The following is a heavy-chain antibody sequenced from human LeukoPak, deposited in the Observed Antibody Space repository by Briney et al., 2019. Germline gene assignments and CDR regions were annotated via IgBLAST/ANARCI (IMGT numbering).Heavy chain of an antibody. V-gene: IGHV3-30*02. CDR2: IQSDGSSK. D-gene: IGHD6-25*01. Sequence: PGGSLRLSCAASAFTFSHYGIHWVRQAPGKGLEWVTFIQSDGSSKYYADSVRGRFTISRDNSKNTVYLQMNSLRAEDTAAYYCAREESGLVLGGPGYWGQGTLVTVSS. CDR1: AFTFSHYG. CDR3: AREESGLVLGGPGY. J-gene: IGHJ4*02.